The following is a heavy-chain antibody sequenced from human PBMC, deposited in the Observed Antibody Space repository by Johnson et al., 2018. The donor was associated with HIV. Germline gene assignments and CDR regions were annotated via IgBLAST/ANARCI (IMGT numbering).Heavy chain of an antibody. CDR3: ARVLLWFGESAGDAFDI. V-gene: IGHV3-9*01. Sequence: VQLVESGGGLVQPGRSLRLSCAASGFTFDDYAMHWVRQAPGKGLEWVSGISWNSGSIGYADSVKGRFTISRDNAKNSLYLQMNSLRAEDTAVYYCARVLLWFGESAGDAFDIWGQGTMVTVSS. D-gene: IGHD3-10*01. CDR2: ISWNSGSI. CDR1: GFTFDDYA. J-gene: IGHJ3*02.